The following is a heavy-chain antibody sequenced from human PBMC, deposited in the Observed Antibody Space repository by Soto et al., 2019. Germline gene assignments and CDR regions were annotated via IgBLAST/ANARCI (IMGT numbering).Heavy chain of an antibody. Sequence: XXTLSLACTVSGGSVSSGSYNWSCIRQPPGKGLEWIGYIYYSGSTNYNPSLKSRVTISVDTSKNQFSLKLSSVTAADTAVYYCARYAMAPYYFDYWGQGTLVTVSS. CDR3: ARYAMAPYYFDY. D-gene: IGHD5-18*01. CDR2: IYYSGST. V-gene: IGHV4-61*01. CDR1: GGSVSSGSYN. J-gene: IGHJ4*02.